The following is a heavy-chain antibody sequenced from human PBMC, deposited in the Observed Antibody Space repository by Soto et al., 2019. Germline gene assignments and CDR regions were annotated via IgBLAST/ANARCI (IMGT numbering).Heavy chain of an antibody. J-gene: IGHJ1*01. CDR2: IIPIFGTA. Sequence: ASVKVSCKASGGTFSSYAISWVRQAPGQGIEWMGGIIPIFGTANYAQKFQGRVTITADESTSTAYMELSSLRSEDTAVYYCARGMGITGTTGYFQHWGQGTLVTVSS. D-gene: IGHD1-7*01. V-gene: IGHV1-69*13. CDR1: GGTFSSYA. CDR3: ARGMGITGTTGYFQH.